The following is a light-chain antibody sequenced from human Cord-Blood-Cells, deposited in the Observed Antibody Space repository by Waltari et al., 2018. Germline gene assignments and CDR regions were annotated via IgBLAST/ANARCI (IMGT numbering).Light chain of an antibody. Sequence: QSALTQPASVSGSPGPSITISCTGTSRAVGGYNYVSWYQQPPGKAPKLMIYEVSNRPSGVSNRCSGSKSGNTASLTISGLQAEDEADYYCSSYTSSSTLVFGGGTKLTVL. V-gene: IGLV2-14*01. CDR1: SRAVGGYNY. CDR2: EVS. J-gene: IGLJ3*02. CDR3: SSYTSSSTLV.